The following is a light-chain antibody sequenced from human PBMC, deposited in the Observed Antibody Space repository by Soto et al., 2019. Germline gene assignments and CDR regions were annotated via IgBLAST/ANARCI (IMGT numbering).Light chain of an antibody. CDR1: SSDVGGYND. CDR3: CSYAGSYTWV. CDR2: DVS. V-gene: IGLV2-11*01. J-gene: IGLJ3*02. Sequence: QSALTQPRSVSVSPGQSVTISCTGTSSDVGGYNDVSWYQQHPGKAPKLMIYDVSKRPSGVPDRFSGSKSGNTASLTISGLQAEDEADYYCCSYAGSYTWVFGGGTKLTVL.